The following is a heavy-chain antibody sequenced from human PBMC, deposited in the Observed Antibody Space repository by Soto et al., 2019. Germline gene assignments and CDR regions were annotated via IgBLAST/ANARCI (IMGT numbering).Heavy chain of an antibody. CDR1: GGTFTTEP. J-gene: IGHJ3*02. CDR3: AREGARTVRATGAFDI. Sequence: QVQLVQSGAEVRSPGSSVKVSCTASGGTFTTEPIHWVRQAPGQGLEWMGGIIPIFGTANFAQELQGRLTISADKSTSTVYMDLSSLTHEDTAVYYCAREGARTVRATGAFDIWGQGTVVSVSS. D-gene: IGHD4-4*01. V-gene: IGHV1-69*06. CDR2: IIPIFGTA.